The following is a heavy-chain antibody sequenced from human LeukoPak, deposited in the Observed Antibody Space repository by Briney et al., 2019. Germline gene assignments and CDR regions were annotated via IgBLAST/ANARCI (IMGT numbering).Heavy chain of an antibody. CDR3: AREDVVVPAYYYGMDV. J-gene: IGHJ6*02. Sequence: SVKVSCKASGGTFSSYAISWVRQAPGQGLEWMGRITPILGIANYAQKFQGRVTITADKSTSTAYMELSSLRSEDTAVYYCAREDVVVPAYYYGMDVWGQGTTVTVSS. CDR2: ITPILGIA. CDR1: GGTFSSYA. D-gene: IGHD2-2*01. V-gene: IGHV1-69*04.